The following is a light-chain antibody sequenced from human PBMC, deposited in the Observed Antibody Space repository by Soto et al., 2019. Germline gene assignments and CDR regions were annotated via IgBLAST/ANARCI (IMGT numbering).Light chain of an antibody. CDR3: QQRSNWPRT. J-gene: IGKJ1*01. V-gene: IGKV3-11*01. CDR2: DAS. CDR1: QSVSSY. Sequence: IVLTQSLSTPSXXXLXXXTPXXXASQSVSSYLAWYQQKPGQAPRLLIYDASNRATGIPARFSGSGSGTDFTLTISSLEPEDFAVYYCQQRSNWPRTFGQGTKVDIK.